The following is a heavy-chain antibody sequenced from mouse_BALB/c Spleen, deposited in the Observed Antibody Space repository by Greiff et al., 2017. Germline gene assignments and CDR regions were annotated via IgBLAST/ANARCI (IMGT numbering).Heavy chain of an antibody. D-gene: IGHD1-2*01. CDR2: ISNLAYSI. V-gene: IGHV5-15*02. CDR1: GFTFSDYG. J-gene: IGHJ2*01. CDR3: ARRGITTPSFDY. Sequence: EVHLVESGGGLVQPGGSRKLSCAASGFTFSDYGMAWVRQAPGKGPEWVAFISNLAYSIYYADTVTGRFTISRENAKNTLYLEMSSLRSEDTAMYYCARRGITTPSFDYWGQGTTLTVSS.